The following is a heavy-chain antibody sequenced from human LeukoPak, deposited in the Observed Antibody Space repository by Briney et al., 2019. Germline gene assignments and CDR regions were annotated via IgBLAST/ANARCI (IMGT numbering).Heavy chain of an antibody. V-gene: IGHV5-51*01. D-gene: IGHD3-3*01. Sequence: GESLRISCKGSGYTFSSYWIGWVRQMPGKGLEWMGIIYPGDSDTRYSPSLQGQVTISVDTSIGTAYLQWSSLKASDTAIYYCARQNDFRLDYWGQGTLVTISS. J-gene: IGHJ4*02. CDR3: ARQNDFRLDY. CDR1: GYTFSSYW. CDR2: IYPGDSDT.